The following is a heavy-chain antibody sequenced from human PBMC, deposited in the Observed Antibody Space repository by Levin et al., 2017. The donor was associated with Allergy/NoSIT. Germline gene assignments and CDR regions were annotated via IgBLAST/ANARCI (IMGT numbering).Heavy chain of an antibody. J-gene: IGHJ5*02. V-gene: IGHV3-30*04. CDR2: ISYDGSNK. D-gene: IGHD5-18*01. CDR1: GFTFSSYA. CDR3: ARQDGNSYGFNWFDP. Sequence: GGSLRLSCAASGFTFSSYAMHWVRQAPGKGLEWVAVISYDGSNKYYADSVKGRFTISRDNSKNTLYLQMNSLRAEDTAVYYCARQDGNSYGFNWFDPWGQGTLVTVSS.